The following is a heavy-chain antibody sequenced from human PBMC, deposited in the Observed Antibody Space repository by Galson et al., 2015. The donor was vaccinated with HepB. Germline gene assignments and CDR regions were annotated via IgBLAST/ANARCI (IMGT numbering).Heavy chain of an antibody. CDR1: GFTFSSYA. V-gene: IGHV3-23*01. CDR3: AKDHSSSGWYIRNLDY. D-gene: IGHD6-19*01. CDR2: ISGSGGST. J-gene: IGHJ4*02. Sequence: SLRLSCAASGFTFSSYAMSWVRQAPGKGLEWVSCISGSGGSTYYADSVKGRFTISRDNSKNTLYLQMNSLRAEDTALYYCAKDHSSSGWYIRNLDYWGQGTLVTVSS.